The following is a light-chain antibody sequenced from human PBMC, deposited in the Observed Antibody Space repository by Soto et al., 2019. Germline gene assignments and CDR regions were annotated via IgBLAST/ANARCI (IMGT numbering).Light chain of an antibody. CDR3: AAWDDSLNGPE. Sequence: QLVLTQPPSASGTPGQRVTISCSGSSSNIGSNTVNWYQQLPRTAPKLLIYSNNQRPSGVPDRFSGSKSGTSASLAISGLQSEDEADYYCAAWDDSLNGPEFGGGTKVTVL. CDR1: SSNIGSNT. V-gene: IGLV1-44*01. J-gene: IGLJ3*02. CDR2: SNN.